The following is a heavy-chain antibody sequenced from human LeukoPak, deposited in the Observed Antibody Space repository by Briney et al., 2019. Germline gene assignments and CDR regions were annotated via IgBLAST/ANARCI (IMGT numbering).Heavy chain of an antibody. J-gene: IGHJ4*02. V-gene: IGHV4-61*02. CDR1: GGPISSGSYY. D-gene: IGHD3-22*01. Sequence: SETLSLTCTVSGGPISSGSYYWSWIRQPAGMGLEWIGRIYTSGSTNYNPSLKSRVTISVDASKNQFSLKLSSVTAADTAVCYCARMDYYDSSGVFDYWGQGTLVTVSS. CDR2: IYTSGST. CDR3: ARMDYYDSSGVFDY.